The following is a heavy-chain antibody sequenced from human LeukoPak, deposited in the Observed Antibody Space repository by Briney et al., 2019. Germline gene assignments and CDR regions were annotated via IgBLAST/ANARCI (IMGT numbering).Heavy chain of an antibody. D-gene: IGHD3-22*01. J-gene: IGHJ2*01. CDR2: IWYDGSNK. CDR1: GFTFSSYG. V-gene: IGHV3-33*06. CDR3: PKKIRDRSGYDDKWYFDL. Sequence: GRSLRLSCAASGFTFSSYGMHWVRQAPGKGLEWVAVIWYDGSNKYYADSVKGRFTISRDNSKNTLYLQMNSLRAEETAVYYCPKKIRDRSGYDDKWYFDLWGRGTLVTVSS.